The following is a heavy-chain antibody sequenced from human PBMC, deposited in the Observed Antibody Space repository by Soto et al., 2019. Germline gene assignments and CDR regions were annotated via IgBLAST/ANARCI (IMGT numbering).Heavy chain of an antibody. CDR1: GLTFISYA. D-gene: IGHD1-26*01. CDR3: ARRGSGSYYDY. J-gene: IGHJ4*02. CDR2: ISGSGGSM. V-gene: IGHV3-23*01. Sequence: PGGSLILSCAASGLTFISYAMRWVRQAPGKGLEWVSAISGSGGSMYYADSVKGRFTISRDNSKNTLYLQMNSLRAEDTAVYYCARRGSGSYYDYWGQGTLVTVSS.